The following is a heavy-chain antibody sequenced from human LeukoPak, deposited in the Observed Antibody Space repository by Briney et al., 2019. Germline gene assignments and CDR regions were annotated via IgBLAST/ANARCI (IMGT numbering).Heavy chain of an antibody. D-gene: IGHD3-22*01. CDR3: ASIVVGEFDY. CDR2: IYYSGST. Sequence: SETLSLTCTVSGGSISSYYWGWLRQPPGKGLEWIGYIYYSGSTNYNPSLKSRVTISVDTSKNQFSLKLSSVTAADTAVYYCASIVVGEFDYWGQGTLVTVSS. CDR1: GGSISSYY. J-gene: IGHJ4*02. V-gene: IGHV4-59*08.